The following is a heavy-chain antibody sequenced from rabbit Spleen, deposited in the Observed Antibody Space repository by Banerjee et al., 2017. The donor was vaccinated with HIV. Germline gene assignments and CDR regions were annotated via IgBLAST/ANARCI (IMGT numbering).Heavy chain of an antibody. D-gene: IGHD8-1*01. CDR2: IYAGSSGST. Sequence: QQLVESGGGLVQPGASLTLTCKAPGFSFSSGSDLYWVRQAPGKGLEWIACIYAGSSGSTYYASWAKGRFTISKTSSTTVTLQMTSLTAADTATYFCARDAGSGPYIDGYFNLWGQGTLVTVS. J-gene: IGHJ4*01. V-gene: IGHV1S40*01. CDR3: ARDAGSGPYIDGYFNL. CDR1: GFSFSSGSD.